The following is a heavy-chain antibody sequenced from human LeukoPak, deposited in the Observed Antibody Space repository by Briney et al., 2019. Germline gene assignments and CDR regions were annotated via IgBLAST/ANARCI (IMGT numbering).Heavy chain of an antibody. V-gene: IGHV1-18*01. CDR2: ISAYNGNT. J-gene: IGHJ4*02. Sequence: GASVKVSCKASGYTFTSYGISWVRQAPGQGLEWMGWISAYNGNTNYAQKLQGRVTMTTDTSTSTAYMELRSLRSDDTAVYYCARVLSFSSYYYDSSGYQVPDYWGQGTLVTVSS. CDR1: GYTFTSYG. D-gene: IGHD3-22*01. CDR3: ARVLSFSSYYYDSSGYQVPDY.